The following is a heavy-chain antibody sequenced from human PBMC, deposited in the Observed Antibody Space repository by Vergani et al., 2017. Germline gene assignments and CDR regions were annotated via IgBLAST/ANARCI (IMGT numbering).Heavy chain of an antibody. J-gene: IGHJ4*02. Sequence: EVQLVESGGGLVQPGGSLRLSCAASGFTFSSYWMHWVRQAPGKGLVWVSRINSEGSSTSYADSVKGRFTISRDNAKNTLYLHMNSLRAEDSAVYYCARETSSIVATLGDFDYWGQGTLVTVSS. V-gene: IGHV3-74*01. CDR2: INSEGSST. CDR1: GFTFSSYW. D-gene: IGHD5-12*01. CDR3: ARETSSIVATLGDFDY.